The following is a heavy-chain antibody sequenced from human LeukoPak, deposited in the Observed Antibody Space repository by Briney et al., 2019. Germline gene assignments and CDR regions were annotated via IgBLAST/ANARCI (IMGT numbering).Heavy chain of an antibody. D-gene: IGHD1-1*01. V-gene: IGHV4-4*02. CDR2: ISHGGST. Sequence: SGTPSLTCAVSGGSISSSNWWSWVRQPPGKGLEWIGEISHGGSTSYNPSLESRVTISVDKSKNQFSLKLNSVTAADTAVYFCARVTGTTPYDSWGQGTLVTVSS. CDR3: ARVTGTTPYDS. CDR1: GGSISSSNW. J-gene: IGHJ4*02.